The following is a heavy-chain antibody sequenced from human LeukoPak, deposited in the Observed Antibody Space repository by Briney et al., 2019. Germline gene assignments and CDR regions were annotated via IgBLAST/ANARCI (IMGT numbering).Heavy chain of an antibody. Sequence: GGSLRLSCAASGFTFSSYGMHWVRQAPGKGLEWVAFIRYDGSNKYYADSVKGRFTISRDNSKNTLYLRMNSLRAEDTAVYYCAKNDYGDYYFDYWGQGTLVTVSS. CDR2: IRYDGSNK. CDR3: AKNDYGDYYFDY. CDR1: GFTFSSYG. D-gene: IGHD4-17*01. J-gene: IGHJ4*02. V-gene: IGHV3-30*02.